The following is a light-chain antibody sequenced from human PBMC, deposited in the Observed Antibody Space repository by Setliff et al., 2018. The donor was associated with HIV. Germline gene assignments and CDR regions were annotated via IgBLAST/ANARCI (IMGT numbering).Light chain of an antibody. Sequence: LTQPASVSGSPGQSITISCTGTSSNIGSYKLVSWYQQRPGKAPKLFIYEVNQRPSGVSNRFSGSKSGNTASLTISGLQAEDEADYYCCSYAGVSPSLVFGGGTKGTV. J-gene: IGLJ2*01. CDR1: SSNIGSYKL. V-gene: IGLV2-23*02. CDR2: EVN. CDR3: CSYAGVSPSLV.